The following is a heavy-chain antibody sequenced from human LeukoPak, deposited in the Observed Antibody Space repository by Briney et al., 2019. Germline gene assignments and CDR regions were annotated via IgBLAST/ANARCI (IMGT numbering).Heavy chain of an antibody. J-gene: IGHJ4*02. CDR3: VRDRDWAFDY. D-gene: IGHD2-21*02. CDR1: GFSFSSYT. Sequence: PGGSLRLSCAASGFSFSSYTMSWVRQAPGKGLEWVSGISDRGSTTYYADSVKGRFTFSRDNSKNTVYLQMNSLRPEDTAVYYCVRDRDWAFDYWGQGSLVTVSS. CDR2: ISDRGSTT. V-gene: IGHV3-23*01.